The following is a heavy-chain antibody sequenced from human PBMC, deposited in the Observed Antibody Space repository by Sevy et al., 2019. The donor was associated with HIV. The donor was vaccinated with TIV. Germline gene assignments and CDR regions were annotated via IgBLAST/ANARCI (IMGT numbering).Heavy chain of an antibody. CDR1: GFTFSRYA. D-gene: IGHD3-22*01. CDR3: ARKYDSSGYFDY. Sequence: GGSLRLSCAASGFTFSRYAMNWVRQAPGKGLEWVSGISGSGGSGDKTNYADSVKGRFTISRADSKNSLYLQLNSLRAEDTAIYYCARKYDSSGYFDYWGQGTLVTVSS. CDR2: ISGSGGSGDKT. V-gene: IGHV3-23*01. J-gene: IGHJ4*02.